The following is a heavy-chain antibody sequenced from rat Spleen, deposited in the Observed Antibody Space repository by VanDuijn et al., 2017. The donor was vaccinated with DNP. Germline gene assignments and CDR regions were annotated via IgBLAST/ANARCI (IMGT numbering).Heavy chain of an antibody. V-gene: IGHV5-22*01. CDR2: IRYDGGST. CDR3: ARWNSGHFDY. J-gene: IGHJ2*01. D-gene: IGHD4-3*01. CDR1: GFTFSDYY. Sequence: EVQLVESGGDLVQSGRSLKLLCAASGFTFSDYYMAWIRQAPTKGLEWVAYIRYDGGSTKYGDSVKGRFTISRDNAKNTLYLQMSSLRSEDMATYYCARWNSGHFDYWGQGVMVPVSS.